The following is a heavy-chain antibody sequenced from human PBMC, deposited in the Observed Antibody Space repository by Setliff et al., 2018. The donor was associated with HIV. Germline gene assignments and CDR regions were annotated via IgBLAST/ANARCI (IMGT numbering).Heavy chain of an antibody. Sequence: PSQTRSLTCALYAASFSGYYWDWIRQSPGTGLEWSGEINHSGITNYNPTLKSRVTISTDTSKSQFSLRLKSVTAADTAVYYCARVRLRVPPSIFDYWGQGALVTVSS. J-gene: IGHJ4*02. D-gene: IGHD2-2*01. CDR3: ARVRLRVPPSIFDY. CDR1: AASFSGYY. V-gene: IGHV4-34*01. CDR2: INHSGIT.